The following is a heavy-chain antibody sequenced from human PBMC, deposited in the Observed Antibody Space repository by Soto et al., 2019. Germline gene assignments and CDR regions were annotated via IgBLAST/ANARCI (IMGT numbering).Heavy chain of an antibody. CDR2: ISGSGGST. V-gene: IGHV3-23*01. CDR1: AFNFSSCA. D-gene: IGHD6-13*01. CDR3: AKDSSSYGLFPEH. Sequence: EVQLLESGGGLVQPGGSLRLSCAASAFNFSSCAMSWVRQAPGKGLEWVSTISGSGGSTFYADSVKGRFTISRDNSKNTLYLHMGSLRAEDTGEYYCAKDSSSYGLFPEHWGQGTLVTVSS. J-gene: IGHJ1*01.